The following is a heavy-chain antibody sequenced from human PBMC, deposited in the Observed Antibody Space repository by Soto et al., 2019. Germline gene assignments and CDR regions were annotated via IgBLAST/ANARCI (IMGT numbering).Heavy chain of an antibody. Sequence: QVQLVESGGGVVQPGRSLRLSCAASGFTFSSYAMHWVRQAPGKGLEWVAVISYDGSNKYYADSVKGRFTISRDNSKNTLYLQMNRLRAEDTAVYYCARMVPRRRPVFGGSYGAFDIWGQGTMVTVSS. J-gene: IGHJ3*02. CDR1: GFTFSSYA. CDR3: ARMVPRRRPVFGGSYGAFDI. CDR2: ISYDGSNK. V-gene: IGHV3-30-3*01. D-gene: IGHD1-26*01.